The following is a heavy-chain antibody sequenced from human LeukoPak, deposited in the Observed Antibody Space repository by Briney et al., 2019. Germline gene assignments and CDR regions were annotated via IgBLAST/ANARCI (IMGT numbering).Heavy chain of an antibody. Sequence: ASVKVSCKASGYTFTSYVISGLRQAPGQGLEWMGWISAYNGNTNYAQKLQGRVTMTTDTSTSTAYMELRSLRSDDTAVYYCARGGGSSWFQDYHYYGMDVWGQGTTVTVSS. V-gene: IGHV1-18*01. CDR1: GYTFTSYV. CDR2: ISAYNGNT. D-gene: IGHD6-13*01. CDR3: ARGGGSSWFQDYHYYGMDV. J-gene: IGHJ6*02.